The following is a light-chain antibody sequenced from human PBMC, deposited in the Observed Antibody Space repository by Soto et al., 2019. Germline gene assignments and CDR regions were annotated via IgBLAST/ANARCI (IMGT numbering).Light chain of an antibody. V-gene: IGLV2-8*01. CDR2: EVV. CDR1: KNDIGVYDF. J-gene: IGLJ1*01. CDR3: KSYAGSNTYV. Sequence: QSVLTQPPSASGSRGQSVTISCTGTKNDIGVYDFVSWYQHHPGKAPRLIIYEVVQRPSGVPDRFSGSKSGNTASLTASGLQAADEADYFCKSYAGSNTYVFGSGTKVTVL.